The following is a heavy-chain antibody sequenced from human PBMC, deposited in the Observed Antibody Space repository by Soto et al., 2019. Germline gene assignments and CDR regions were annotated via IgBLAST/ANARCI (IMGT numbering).Heavy chain of an antibody. V-gene: IGHV4-31*03. CDR1: GGSISSGGYY. J-gene: IGHJ4*02. CDR3: ARDGVFYGSGSHYFDY. D-gene: IGHD3-10*01. CDR2: IYYSGST. Sequence: QVQLQESGPGLVKPSQTLSLTCTVSGGSISSGGYYWSWIRQHPGKGLECIGYIYYSGSTYYNPSLKSRVIISVDTSKNQFSLKLSSVTAADTAVYYCARDGVFYGSGSHYFDYWGQGTLVTVSS.